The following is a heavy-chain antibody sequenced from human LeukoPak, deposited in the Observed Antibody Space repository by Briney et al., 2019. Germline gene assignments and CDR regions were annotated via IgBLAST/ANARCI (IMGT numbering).Heavy chain of an antibody. CDR3: ARDLGTLSDY. Sequence: GSLRLSCAASGFTFSSYSMTWVRQGPGKGLEWISYITRSDTIYYADSVKGRFTISRDNAKNSLYLQMNSLRDEDTAVYYCARDLGTLSDYWGQGTLVTVSS. CDR2: ITRSDTI. D-gene: IGHD3-16*02. V-gene: IGHV3-48*02. CDR1: GFTFSSYS. J-gene: IGHJ4*02.